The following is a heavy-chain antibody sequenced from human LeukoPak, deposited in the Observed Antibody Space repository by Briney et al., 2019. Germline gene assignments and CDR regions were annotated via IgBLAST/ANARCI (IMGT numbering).Heavy chain of an antibody. CDR1: GFTFDDYA. J-gene: IGHJ3*02. CDR3: AKDMGTGALDAFDI. D-gene: IGHD2-8*02. V-gene: IGHV3-9*01. CDR2: ISWNSGSI. Sequence: PGRSLRLSCAASGFTFDDYAMHWVRQAPGKGLEWASGISWNSGSIGYADSVKGRFTISRDNAKNSLYLQMNSLRAEDTALYYCAKDMGTGALDAFDIWGQGTMVTVSS.